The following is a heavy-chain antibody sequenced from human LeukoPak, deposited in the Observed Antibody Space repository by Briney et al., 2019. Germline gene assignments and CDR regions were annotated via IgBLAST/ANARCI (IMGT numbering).Heavy chain of an antibody. CDR3: ARPSTLRFLEWLLGDGYYYMDV. J-gene: IGHJ6*03. Sequence: SVKVSCKASGGTFSSYAISWVRQAPGQGLEWMGGIIPIFCTANYAQKFQGRVTITTDESTSTAYMELSSLRSEDTAVYYCARPSTLRFLEWLLGDGYYYMDVWGKGTTVTVSS. V-gene: IGHV1-69*05. CDR2: IIPIFCTA. CDR1: GGTFSSYA. D-gene: IGHD3-3*01.